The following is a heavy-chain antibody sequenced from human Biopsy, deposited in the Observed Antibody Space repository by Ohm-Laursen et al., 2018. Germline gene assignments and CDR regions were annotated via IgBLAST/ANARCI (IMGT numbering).Heavy chain of an antibody. CDR1: GDSISTYY. CDR3: ARDRGYYSDRTVPGYFDL. J-gene: IGHJ2*01. CDR2: VYYTGST. V-gene: IGHV4-59*01. D-gene: IGHD3-22*01. Sequence: TLSLTCTVSGDSISTYYWSWIRQPPGKGLVGIGYVYYTGSTDYNPSLQSRVTISVDTSKNLFPLRLRSVTPAATAIYYCARDRGYYSDRTVPGYFDLWGRGTRVTVSS.